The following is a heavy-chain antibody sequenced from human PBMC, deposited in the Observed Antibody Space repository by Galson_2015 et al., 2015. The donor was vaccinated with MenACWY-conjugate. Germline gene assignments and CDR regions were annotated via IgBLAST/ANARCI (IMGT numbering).Heavy chain of an antibody. V-gene: IGHV5-10-1*01. J-gene: IGHJ6*02. CDR2: IDPSDSYT. CDR3: AALTVTVNYYYYGMDV. CDR1: GYSFTSYW. Sequence: QSGAEVKKPGESLRISCKGSGYSFTSYWISWVRQMPGKGLEWMGRIDPSDSYTNYSPSFQGHVTISADKSISTAYLQWSSLKASDTAMYYCAALTVTVNYYYYGMDVWGQGTTVTVSS. D-gene: IGHD4-11*01.